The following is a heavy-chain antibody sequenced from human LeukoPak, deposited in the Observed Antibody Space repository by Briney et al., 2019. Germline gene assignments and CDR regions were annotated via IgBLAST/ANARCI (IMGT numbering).Heavy chain of an antibody. CDR2: IKEDGTEK. J-gene: IGHJ4*02. Sequence: GGSLRLSCSASGFTFSAYWMTWVRQVPGQGLEWVANIKEDGTEKNYVDSVKGRFTISRDNAKNSMHLQMNSLRAEDTAVYYCAKGDYIDYWGQGTLVTVSS. V-gene: IGHV3-7*01. CDR1: GFTFSAYW. CDR3: AKGDYIDY.